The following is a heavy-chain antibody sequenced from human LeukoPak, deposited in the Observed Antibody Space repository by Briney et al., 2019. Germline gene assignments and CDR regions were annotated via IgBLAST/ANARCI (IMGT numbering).Heavy chain of an antibody. CDR1: GFTFSSYG. CDR2: IWYDGSNK. CDR3: ARVPPGEAFDI. V-gene: IGHV3-33*01. Sequence: GGSLRLSCAASGFTFSSYGMHWVRQAPGKGLEWVAVIWYDGSNKYYADSVKGRFTISRDNSKNTLYLQMNSLRAEDTAVYYCARVPPGEAFDIWGQGTLVTVTS. D-gene: IGHD3-10*01. J-gene: IGHJ3*02.